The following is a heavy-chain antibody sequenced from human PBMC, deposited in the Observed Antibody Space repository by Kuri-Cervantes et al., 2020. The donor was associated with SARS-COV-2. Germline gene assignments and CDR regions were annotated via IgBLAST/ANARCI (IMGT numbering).Heavy chain of an antibody. J-gene: IGHJ3*02. Sequence: SCKASGYTFTSSDINWVRQAPGKGLEWVSHISSSSSTIYYADSVKGRFTISRDNAKNSLYLQVNSLRAEDTAVYYCASLHDAFDIWGQGTMVTVSS. CDR3: ASLHDAFDI. CDR2: ISSSSSTI. V-gene: IGHV3-48*01. CDR1: GYTFTSSD.